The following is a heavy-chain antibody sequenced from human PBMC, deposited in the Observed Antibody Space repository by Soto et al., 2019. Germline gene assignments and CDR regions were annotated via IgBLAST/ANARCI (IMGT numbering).Heavy chain of an antibody. V-gene: IGHV3-23*01. J-gene: IGHJ5*02. CDR2: ISGSGGST. D-gene: IGHD3-22*01. CDR1: GFTFSSYA. Sequence: GGSLRLSCAASGFTFSSYAMSWVRQAPGKGLEWVSAISGSGGSTYYEDSVKGRFTISRDNSKNTLYLQMNSLRAEDTAVYYCAKDHSSGYYYGGWFDPWGQGTLVTVSS. CDR3: AKDHSSGYYYGGWFDP.